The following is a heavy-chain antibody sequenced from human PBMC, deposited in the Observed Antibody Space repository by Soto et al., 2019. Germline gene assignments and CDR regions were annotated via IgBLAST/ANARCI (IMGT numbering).Heavy chain of an antibody. CDR1: GGSISSYY. V-gene: IGHV4-59*08. J-gene: IGHJ4*02. CDR2: IYYSGST. D-gene: IGHD3-22*01. CDR3: ARQHYYDSSGYYIWN. Sequence: PSETLSLTCTVSGGSISSYYWSWIRQPPGKGLEWIGYIYYSGSTNYNPSLKSRVTISVDTSKNQFSLRLNSVTAADTAVYYCARQHYYDSSGYYIWNWGQGTLVTVSS.